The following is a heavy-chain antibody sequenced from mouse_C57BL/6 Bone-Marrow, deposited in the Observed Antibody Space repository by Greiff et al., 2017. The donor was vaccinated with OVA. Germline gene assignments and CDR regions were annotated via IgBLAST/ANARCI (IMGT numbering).Heavy chain of an antibody. CDR2: INYDGSST. Sequence: EVKLVESEGGLVQPGRSMKLSCTASGFTFSDYYMAWVRQVPEKGLEWVANINYDGSSTYYLDSLKSRFIISRDNAKNILYLQMSSLKSEDTATYYCARGGDYTYWYFDVWGTGTTVTVSS. D-gene: IGHD2-13*01. V-gene: IGHV5-16*01. CDR3: ARGGDYTYWYFDV. J-gene: IGHJ1*03. CDR1: GFTFSDYY.